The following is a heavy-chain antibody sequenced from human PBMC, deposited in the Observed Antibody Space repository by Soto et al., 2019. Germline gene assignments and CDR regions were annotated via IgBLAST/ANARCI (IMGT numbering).Heavy chain of an antibody. J-gene: IGHJ4*02. CDR2: IFPADSET. Sequence: PGKSLKISCGASGYSFPAFWIGWVRQMPGKGLEWMGIIFPADSETGYSPSFQGQVTISADKPTSTAYLEWSSLKASDTAMYYCARRGAGYNYDFWGQGTLVTVSS. V-gene: IGHV5-51*01. CDR1: GYSFPAFW. CDR3: ARRGAGYNYDF. D-gene: IGHD5-12*01.